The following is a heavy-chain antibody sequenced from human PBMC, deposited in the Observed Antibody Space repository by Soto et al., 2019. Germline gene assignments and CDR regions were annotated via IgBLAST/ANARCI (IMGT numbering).Heavy chain of an antibody. V-gene: IGHV4-34*02. CDR2: INHSGGT. CDR1: GGSFSGYF. CDR3: PRDRQYYHFWGGYQDERPYGMDV. J-gene: IGHJ6*02. D-gene: IGHD3-3*02. Sequence: QVQLQQWGAGLLKPSETLSLTCAVYGGSFSGYFWTWIRQAPGKGLEWIGKINHSGGTNYNSSLKRRVYISVDTSKNQFSQILSSVTAADTAVYYCPRDRQYYHFWGGYQDERPYGMDVWGHGPTVTVSS.